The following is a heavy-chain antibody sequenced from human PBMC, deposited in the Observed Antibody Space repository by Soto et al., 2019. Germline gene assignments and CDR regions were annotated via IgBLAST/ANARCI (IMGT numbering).Heavy chain of an antibody. CDR1: GGTLRRYA. Sequence: QVQLVQYGAEVKKPGSSVKVSCKASGGTLRRYAINWVRQAPGRGLEWMGGSIPRFGTTSYAQTEKLQGRLTTNGDGQMITYSMELSSLRSEDMAVYFCAVVDMSENDAENYFYAMDVWGQGTTVIVSS. V-gene: IGHV1-69*01. CDR2: SIPRFGTT. J-gene: IGHJ6*02. D-gene: IGHD3-22*01. CDR3: AVVDMSENDAENYFYAMDV.